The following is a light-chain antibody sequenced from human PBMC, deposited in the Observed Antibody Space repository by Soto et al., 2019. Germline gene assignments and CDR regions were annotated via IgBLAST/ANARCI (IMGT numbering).Light chain of an antibody. CDR2: GAS. V-gene: IGKV3-20*01. CDR3: QQYGSSPWT. J-gene: IGKJ1*01. CDR1: QSVSSN. Sequence: SPGTISVSPGERATLSCRASQSVSSNLAWYQQKPGQAPRLLIYGASSRATGIPDRFSGSGSGTDFTLTISRLEPEDFAVYYCQQYGSSPWTFGQGTKVDI.